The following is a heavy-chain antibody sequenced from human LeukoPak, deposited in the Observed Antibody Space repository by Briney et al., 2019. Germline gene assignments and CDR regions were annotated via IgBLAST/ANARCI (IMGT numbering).Heavy chain of an antibody. CDR3: ARVYDIAAYYYYMDV. J-gene: IGHJ6*03. CDR1: GYTFTGYY. D-gene: IGHD3-9*01. CDR2: ISAYNGNT. Sequence: ASVKVSCKASGYTFTGYYMHWVRQAPGQGLEWMGWISAYNGNTNYAQKLQGRVTMTTDTSTSTAYMELRSLRSDDTAVYYCARVYDIAAYYYYMDVWGKGTTVTVSS. V-gene: IGHV1-18*04.